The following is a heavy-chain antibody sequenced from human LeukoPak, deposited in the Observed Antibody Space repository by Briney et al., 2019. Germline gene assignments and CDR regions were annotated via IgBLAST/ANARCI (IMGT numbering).Heavy chain of an antibody. CDR3: ARHLGDVIVPVPATGRHFFDY. Sequence: GESLKISCKGSGYIFRSYWIGWVRQVPGKGLEWMGIIYPGDSDTRYSPSLQGQITISADKSIRTPCLEWSSLKASDTAMYYCARHLGDVIVPVPATGRHFFDYWGQGSLVTVSS. CDR2: IYPGDSDT. D-gene: IGHD2-15*01. J-gene: IGHJ4*02. V-gene: IGHV5-51*01. CDR1: GYIFRSYW.